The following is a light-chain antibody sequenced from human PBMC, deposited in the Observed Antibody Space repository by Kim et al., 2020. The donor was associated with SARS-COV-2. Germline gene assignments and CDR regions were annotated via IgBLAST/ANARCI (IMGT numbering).Light chain of an antibody. Sequence: SAGERATLSCRASQSVSTYLDWYKQKPGQAPRLLIYDASIRATGIPARFSGSGSGTDFTLTISSLEPEDSAVYYCQQRSNWPPITFGQGTRLEIK. J-gene: IGKJ5*01. CDR3: QQRSNWPPIT. CDR2: DAS. CDR1: QSVSTY. V-gene: IGKV3-11*01.